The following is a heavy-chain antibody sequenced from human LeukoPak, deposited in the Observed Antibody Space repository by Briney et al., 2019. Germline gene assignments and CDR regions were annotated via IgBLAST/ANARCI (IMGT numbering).Heavy chain of an antibody. J-gene: IGHJ4*02. CDR3: AKDSCTNGVCYINN. Sequence: AGGSLRLSCAASGFTFSNYAMNWVRQAPGKGLEWVSGISGSGGSTYYADSVKGRFTISRDNSKNTLYLQMNSLRAEDTAVYYCAKDSCTNGVCYINNWGQGTLVTVPS. D-gene: IGHD2-8*01. CDR1: GFTFSNYA. CDR2: ISGSGGST. V-gene: IGHV3-23*01.